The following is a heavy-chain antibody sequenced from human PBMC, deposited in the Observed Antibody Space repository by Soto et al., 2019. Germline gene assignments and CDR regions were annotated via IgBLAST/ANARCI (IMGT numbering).Heavy chain of an antibody. J-gene: IGHJ6*03. Sequence: QVRLQQWGAGLLKPSETLSLTCAVYGGSFSGYYWSWIRQPPGKGLEWIGEINHSGSTNYNPSLKSRVTISVDTSKNQFSLKLSSVTAADTAVYYCARWYCSSTSCMGGYYYMDVWGKGTTVTVSS. D-gene: IGHD2-2*01. CDR1: GGSFSGYY. CDR2: INHSGST. CDR3: ARWYCSSTSCMGGYYYMDV. V-gene: IGHV4-34*01.